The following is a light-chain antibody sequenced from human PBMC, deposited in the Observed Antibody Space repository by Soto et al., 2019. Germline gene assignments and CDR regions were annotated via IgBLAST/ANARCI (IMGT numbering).Light chain of an antibody. CDR2: EVS. CDR3: SSYTDSTTLGV. J-gene: IGLJ2*01. V-gene: IGLV2-14*01. CDR1: SSDVGSYNY. Sequence: QSVLTQPASVSGSPGQSITISCTGTSSDVGSYNYVSWYQQHPGKAPKLIIYEVSNRPSGVSSRFSGSKSGNTASLTISGLQAEDEADYFCSSYTDSTTLGVFGGGTKLTVL.